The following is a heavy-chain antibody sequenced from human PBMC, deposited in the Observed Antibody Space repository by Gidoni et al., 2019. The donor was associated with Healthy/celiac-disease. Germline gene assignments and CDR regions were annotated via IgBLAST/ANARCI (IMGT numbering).Heavy chain of an antibody. V-gene: IGHV3-30*04. D-gene: IGHD1-7*01. J-gene: IGHJ4*02. CDR2: ISYDGSNK. CDR3: GTTPGDS. Sequence: QVQLVESGGGVVQPGRSLRLSCAASGFTFSSYAMHWVRQAPGKGLEWVAVISYDGSNKYYADAVKGRFTISRDNSKNTLYLQMNSLRAEDTAVYYCGTTPGDSWGQGTLVTVSS. CDR1: GFTFSSYA.